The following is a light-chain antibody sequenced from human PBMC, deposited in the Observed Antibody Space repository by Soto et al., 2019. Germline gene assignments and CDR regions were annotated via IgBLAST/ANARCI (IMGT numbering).Light chain of an antibody. CDR2: RIF. CDR3: LQYNNWPIT. J-gene: IGKJ5*01. CDR1: QSVSSN. V-gene: IGKV3-15*01. Sequence: EIVMTQSPATLSVSPGERATLSCRASQSVSSNLAWYQQKPGQAPRLVLLRIFTRAIGVPARFSGSGSETEFTLTISGLQSEDSGVYYCLQYNNWPITFGQGTRLEIK.